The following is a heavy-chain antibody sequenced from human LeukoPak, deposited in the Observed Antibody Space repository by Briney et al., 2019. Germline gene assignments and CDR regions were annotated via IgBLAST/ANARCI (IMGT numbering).Heavy chain of an antibody. J-gene: IGHJ4*02. CDR1: GYTFTSYD. Sequence: GASVKVSCTASGYTFTSYDINWVRQATGQGLEWMGWMNPNSGNTGYAQTLQGRVTMTRNTSISTAYMELSSLRSEDTAVYYCARGRGGSYYFDYWGQGTLVTVSS. D-gene: IGHD1-26*01. CDR2: MNPNSGNT. CDR3: ARGRGGSYYFDY. V-gene: IGHV1-8*01.